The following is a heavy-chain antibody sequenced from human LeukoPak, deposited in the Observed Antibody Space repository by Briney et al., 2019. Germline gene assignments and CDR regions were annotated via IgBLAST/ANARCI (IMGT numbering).Heavy chain of an antibody. CDR1: GFTFSSYG. V-gene: IGHV3-23*01. CDR2: ISGSGGST. D-gene: IGHD3-22*01. CDR3: AVHYDSSGYLAFDI. Sequence: PGGSLRLSCAASGFTFSSYGMSWVRQAPGKGLEWVSAISGSGGSTYYADSVKGRFTISRDNSKNTLYLQMNSLRAEDTAVYYCAVHYDSSGYLAFDIWGQGTMVTVSS. J-gene: IGHJ3*02.